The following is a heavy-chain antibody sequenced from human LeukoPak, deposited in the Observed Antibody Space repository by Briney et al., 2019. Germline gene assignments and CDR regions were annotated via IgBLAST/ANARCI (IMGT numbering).Heavy chain of an antibody. V-gene: IGHV4-31*03. CDR2: IYYSGST. J-gene: IGHJ5*02. Sequence: SQTLSLPCTVSGGSISSGSHYWSWIRQHPGKGLERLGYIYYSGSTYYNPSLRSRVNISVDTSKNQFSLKLNSVTAADTAVYYCARAPYGSGSYYNDANWFDPWGQGTLVTVSS. CDR1: GGSISSGSHY. D-gene: IGHD3-10*01. CDR3: ARAPYGSGSYYNDANWFDP.